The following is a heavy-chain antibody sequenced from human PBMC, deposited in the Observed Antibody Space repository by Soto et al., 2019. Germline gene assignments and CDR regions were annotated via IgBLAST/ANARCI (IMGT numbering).Heavy chain of an antibody. D-gene: IGHD2-8*01. CDR1: GFTLSAYW. Sequence: EVHLEESGGDLVQPGGSLRLSCAASGFTLSAYWMTWVRQAPGKGLEWVANINRDGSKKSYLASVRGRFTISRDNVGNSLYLHMDSLRADDTALYYCARDVSPRSNSLYLDAFDIWGQGTMVTVSS. CDR3: ARDVSPRSNSLYLDAFDI. J-gene: IGHJ3*02. V-gene: IGHV3-7*05. CDR2: INRDGSKK.